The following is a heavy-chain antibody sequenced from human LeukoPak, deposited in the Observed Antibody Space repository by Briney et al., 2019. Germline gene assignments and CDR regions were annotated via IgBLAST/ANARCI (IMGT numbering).Heavy chain of an antibody. Sequence: ASETLSLTCTVSGGSITSGSYYWSWIRQPAGRGLEWIGRIYSTGSSIYNPSLKSRVTISVDTSKNQFSLRLSSVTAADTAVYYCARDLAYCSGGSCRGYMDVWGKGTTVTVSS. CDR2: IYSTGSS. D-gene: IGHD2-15*01. CDR1: GGSITSGSYY. V-gene: IGHV4-61*02. J-gene: IGHJ6*03. CDR3: ARDLAYCSGGSCRGYMDV.